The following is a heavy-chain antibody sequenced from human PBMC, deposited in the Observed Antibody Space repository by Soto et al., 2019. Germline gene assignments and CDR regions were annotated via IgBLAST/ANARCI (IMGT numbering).Heavy chain of an antibody. CDR1: GGTFSNYA. Sequence: QVRLVQSGAEVKKPGSSVKVSCKASGGTFSNYAITWPRLAPGQGLEWLGGIIPVFGTVNYAQKFQGRVTITADESTSTAYMELNRLRSEDTAVYYCARDNPYTNSFGNWFDPWGQGTLVIVS. CDR3: ARDNPYTNSFGNWFDP. J-gene: IGHJ5*02. D-gene: IGHD6-13*01. CDR2: IIPVFGTV. V-gene: IGHV1-69*01.